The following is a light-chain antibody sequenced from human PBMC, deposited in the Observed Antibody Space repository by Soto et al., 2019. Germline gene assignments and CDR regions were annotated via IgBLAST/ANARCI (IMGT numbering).Light chain of an antibody. V-gene: IGLV1-47*01. J-gene: IGLJ2*01. Sequence: QSVLTQPPSASGTPGQRVTISCSGSSSNIGSNYVYWYQQLPGTAPKLLIYRNNQRPSGVPDRFSGSKSGTSASLAISGLXXXXXXDYYCAAWDDSLHVVFGGGTKLTVL. CDR3: AAWDDSLHVV. CDR1: SSNIGSNY. CDR2: RNN.